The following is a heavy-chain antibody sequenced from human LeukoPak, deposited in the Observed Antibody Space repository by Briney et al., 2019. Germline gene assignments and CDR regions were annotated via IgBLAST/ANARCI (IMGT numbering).Heavy chain of an antibody. CDR3: ARTFYYGSGTYPAFDI. Sequence: GGSLRLSCAASGFTVSSNYMSWVRQAPGKGLEWVSVIYSGGSTYYADSVKGRFTISRDNAKNSLFLQMNSLRAEDTAVYYCARTFYYGSGTYPAFDIWGQGTMVIVS. J-gene: IGHJ3*02. CDR2: IYSGGST. D-gene: IGHD3-10*01. CDR1: GFTVSSNY. V-gene: IGHV3-66*01.